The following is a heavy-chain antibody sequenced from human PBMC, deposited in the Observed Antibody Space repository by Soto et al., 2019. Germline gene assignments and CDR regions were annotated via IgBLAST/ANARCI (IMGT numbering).Heavy chain of an antibody. Sequence: PSETLSLTCTVSGGSISSYYWSWIRQSPGKGLEWIGYIHYSGSTKSNPSLKSRVTISVETSRNQVSLKLSSVTAADTAVYYCSRDSSSYGLFYYCGQGTLVTVSS. CDR1: GGSISSYY. J-gene: IGHJ4*02. CDR2: IHYSGST. D-gene: IGHD1-26*01. V-gene: IGHV4-59*01. CDR3: SRDSSSYGLFYY.